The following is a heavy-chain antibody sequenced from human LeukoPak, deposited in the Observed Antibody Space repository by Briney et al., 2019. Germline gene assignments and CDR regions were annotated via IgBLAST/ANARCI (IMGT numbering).Heavy chain of an antibody. CDR3: ARGPPEYSYGPDY. D-gene: IGHD5-18*01. Sequence: SVKVSCKASGGTFSSYAISWVRQAPGQGLEWMGGIIPIFGTANYAQKFQGRVTITTDESTSTAYMELSSLRSEDTAAYYCARGPPEYSYGPDYWGQGTLVTVSS. J-gene: IGHJ4*02. V-gene: IGHV1-69*05. CDR1: GGTFSSYA. CDR2: IIPIFGTA.